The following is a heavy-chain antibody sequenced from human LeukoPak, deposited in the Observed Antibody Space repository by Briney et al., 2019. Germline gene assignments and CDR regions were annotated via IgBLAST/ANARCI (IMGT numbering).Heavy chain of an antibody. Sequence: SETLSLTCGVFGVSINDYYWSWLRQSPGKGLEWVGEIRHTEGTRYNPSLESPVTMPVGTSENQLSLTLIFVTVADTAVYYCARIRCGHSGSVCYNHWGLGTLVTVSS. CDR2: IRHTEGT. J-gene: IGHJ1*01. CDR1: GVSINDYY. D-gene: IGHD3-9*01. CDR3: ARIRCGHSGSVCYNH. V-gene: IGHV4-34*01.